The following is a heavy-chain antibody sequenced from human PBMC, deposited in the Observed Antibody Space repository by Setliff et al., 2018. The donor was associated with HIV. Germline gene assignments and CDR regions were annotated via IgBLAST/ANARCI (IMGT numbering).Heavy chain of an antibody. V-gene: IGHV4-61*02. CDR3: ARCYYDSSGPTDAFDI. J-gene: IGHJ3*02. CDR1: GGSISRGSYY. Sequence: SETLSLTCTVSGGSISRGSYYWSWIRQPAGKGLEWIGRIYTNGNTNYNPSLKSRVTVSADTSKNQFSLKLSSVTAADTAVYYCARCYYDSSGPTDAFDIWGQGTVVTVSS. D-gene: IGHD3-22*01. CDR2: IYTNGNT.